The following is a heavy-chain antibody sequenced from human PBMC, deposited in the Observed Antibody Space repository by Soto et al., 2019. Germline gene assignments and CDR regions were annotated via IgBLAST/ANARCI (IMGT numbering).Heavy chain of an antibody. CDR3: ARGHSTDCSNGVCSFFYNHEMDV. Sequence: ASVKVSCKASGYSFTDYHVHWVRQAPGQGLEWLGRINPKSGGTSTAQKFQGRVTMTRDTSINTAYMDLTRLRSDDTAVYYCARGHSTDCSNGVCSFFYNHEMDVWGQGTPITV. CDR1: GYSFTDYH. V-gene: IGHV1-2*06. J-gene: IGHJ6*02. CDR2: INPKSGGT. D-gene: IGHD2-8*01.